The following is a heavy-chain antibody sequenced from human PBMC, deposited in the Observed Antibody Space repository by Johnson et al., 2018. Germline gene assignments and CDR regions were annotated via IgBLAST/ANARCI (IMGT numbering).Heavy chain of an antibody. J-gene: IGHJ5*02. Sequence: QVQLVESGGGVVQPGRSLRLSCAASGFILSNYAMHWVRQTPGKGLDWVAVISYDGSNKYYTDSVKGRFTISLDNSKNTLYLQMNSLRPEDTAVYYCGRDGGRAELWLDHGGQGTLVTVSA. CDR3: GRDGGRAELWLDH. D-gene: IGHD1-7*01. V-gene: IGHV3-30-3*01. CDR1: GFILSNYA. CDR2: ISYDGSNK.